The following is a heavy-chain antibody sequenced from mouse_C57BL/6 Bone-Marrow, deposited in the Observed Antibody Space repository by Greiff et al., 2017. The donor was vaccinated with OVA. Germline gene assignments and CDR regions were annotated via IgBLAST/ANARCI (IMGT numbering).Heavy chain of an antibody. CDR2: INPSSGYT. CDR3: AAYYGGFAY. Sequence: QVQLQQSGAELARPGASVKMSCKASGYTFTSYTMHWVQQRPGTGLEWIGYINPSSGYTKYNQKFKDKATLTADKASSTAYMPLSSLTTEDSAVYICAAYYGGFAYWGQGTLVTVSA. D-gene: IGHD1-1*01. J-gene: IGHJ3*01. V-gene: IGHV1-4*01. CDR1: GYTFTSYT.